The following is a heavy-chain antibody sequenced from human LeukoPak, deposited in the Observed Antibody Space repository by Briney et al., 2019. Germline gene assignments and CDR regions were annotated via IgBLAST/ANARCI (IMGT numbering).Heavy chain of an antibody. V-gene: IGHV3-49*04. J-gene: IGHJ6*02. Sequence: PGGSLRLSCTAYGFIFGDHAMSWVRQAPGKGLEWVGFIRSKAYGGTTEYAASVKGRFTISRDDSKSIAYHQMNSLETEDTALYCCTRGPILLWMHNGMDVWGQGTTVTVSS. CDR2: IRSKAYGGTT. D-gene: IGHD2-2*01. CDR1: GFIFGDHA. CDR3: TRGPILLWMHNGMDV.